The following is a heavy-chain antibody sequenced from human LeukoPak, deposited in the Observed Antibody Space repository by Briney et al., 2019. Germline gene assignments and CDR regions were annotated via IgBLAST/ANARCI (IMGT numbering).Heavy chain of an antibody. CDR1: GFTFSSYA. Sequence: GGSLRLSCAASGFTFSSYAMSWVRQAPGKGLEWVSAISGSGGSTYYADSVKGRFTISRDNSKNTLYLQMNSLRAEDTAVYYCASSPTVVTLSYSDYWGQGTLVTVSS. J-gene: IGHJ4*02. V-gene: IGHV3-23*01. D-gene: IGHD4-23*01. CDR2: ISGSGGST. CDR3: ASSPTVVTLSYSDY.